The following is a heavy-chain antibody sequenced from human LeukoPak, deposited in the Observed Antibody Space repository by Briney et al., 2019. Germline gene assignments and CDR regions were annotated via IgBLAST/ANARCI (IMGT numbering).Heavy chain of an antibody. Sequence: PSETLSLTCAVYGGSFRGYYWSWIRQPPGKGLEWIGEINHSGSTNYNPSLKSRVTISVDTSKNQFSLKLSSVTAADTAVYYCARDLLPGRHFGVVPTTDYWGQGTLVTVSS. CDR3: ARDLLPGRHFGVVPTTDY. CDR2: INHSGST. J-gene: IGHJ4*02. V-gene: IGHV4-34*01. CDR1: GGSFRGYY. D-gene: IGHD3-3*01.